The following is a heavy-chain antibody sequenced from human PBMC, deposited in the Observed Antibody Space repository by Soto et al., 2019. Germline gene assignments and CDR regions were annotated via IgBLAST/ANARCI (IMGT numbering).Heavy chain of an antibody. J-gene: IGHJ1*01. CDR1: GFTFGDFA. CDR3: TRGPLYCTNGVCYAEYFQH. D-gene: IGHD2-8*01. Sequence: SLRLSCTASGFTFGDFAMSWFRQAPGKGLEWVGFIRSKAYGGTTEYAASVKGRFTISRDDYKSIAYLQMNSLKTEDTAVYYCTRGPLYCTNGVCYAEYFQHWGQG. V-gene: IGHV3-49*03. CDR2: IRSKAYGGTT.